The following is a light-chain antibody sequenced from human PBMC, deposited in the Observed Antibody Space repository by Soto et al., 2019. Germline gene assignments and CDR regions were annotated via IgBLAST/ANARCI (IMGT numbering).Light chain of an antibody. CDR2: GAS. CDR3: QQYNNWPPIT. Sequence: EIVMTQSQATLSVSPGDRATLSFRASQSVTSNLAWHQQKPGQAPRLLIYGASTRATGIPARFSGSGSGTEFTLTISSLQSEDFAVYFCQQYNNWPPITFGQGTRLEIK. J-gene: IGKJ5*01. CDR1: QSVTSN. V-gene: IGKV3-15*01.